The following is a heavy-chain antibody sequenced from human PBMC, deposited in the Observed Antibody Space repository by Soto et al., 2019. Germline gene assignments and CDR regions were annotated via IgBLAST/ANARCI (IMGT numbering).Heavy chain of an antibody. V-gene: IGHV3-23*01. CDR3: AKGISGRYYTLFDY. CDR1: GLGFSNYA. J-gene: IGHJ4*02. CDR2: ISGSGSGDGT. Sequence: GGSLRLSCAASGLGFSNYAMNWVRQAPGKGLEWVSAISGSGSGDGTYYADSVKGRFTISRDSSKNTLFLQMRSLRAADTAVYYCAKGISGRYYTLFDYWGQGVLVTVSS. D-gene: IGHD3-10*01.